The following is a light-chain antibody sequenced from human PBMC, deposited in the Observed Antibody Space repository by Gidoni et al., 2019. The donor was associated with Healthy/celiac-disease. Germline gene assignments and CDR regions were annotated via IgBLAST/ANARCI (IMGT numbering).Light chain of an antibody. J-gene: IGKJ2*01. CDR1: QSISSW. CDR2: KAS. V-gene: IGKV1-5*03. Sequence: DIQMTQSPSTLSASVGDRVTITCRASQSISSWLAWYQQKPGKAPKLLIYKASSLESGVPSRFSGRGAGTEFTLTISSLQPDEFATYYCQQYNSYLYTFXQXTKLEIK. CDR3: QQYNSYLYT.